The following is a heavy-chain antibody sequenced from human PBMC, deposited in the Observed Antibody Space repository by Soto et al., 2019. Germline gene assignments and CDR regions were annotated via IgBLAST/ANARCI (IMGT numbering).Heavy chain of an antibody. J-gene: IGHJ4*02. CDR1: GFTFSTYS. D-gene: IGHD3-10*01. CDR3: ATRPPDETYYGVFDY. CDR2: IKRDGSEK. Sequence: PGGSLRLSCAASGFTFSTYSMNWVRQAPGKGLEWVANIKRDGSEKSYVDSVKGRFSVSRDNTKNSLYLQMNNLRAEDTAVYYCATRPPDETYYGVFDYWGRGALVTVSS. V-gene: IGHV3-7*01.